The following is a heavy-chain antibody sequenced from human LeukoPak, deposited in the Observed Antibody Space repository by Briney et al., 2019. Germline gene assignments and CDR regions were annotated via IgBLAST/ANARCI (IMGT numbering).Heavy chain of an antibody. D-gene: IGHD6-13*01. J-gene: IGHJ4*02. CDR2: INPDGGNT. Sequence: GASVKVSCKASGYTFTNSYIHWVRQAPGQVLEWMGLINPDGGNTNYAQNFQGRVTLTRDTSKNQFSLKLSSVTAADTAVYYCARRGGSSWYGGSHGFDYWGQGTLVTVSS. V-gene: IGHV1-46*01. CDR3: ARRGGSSWYGGSHGFDY. CDR1: GYTFTNSY.